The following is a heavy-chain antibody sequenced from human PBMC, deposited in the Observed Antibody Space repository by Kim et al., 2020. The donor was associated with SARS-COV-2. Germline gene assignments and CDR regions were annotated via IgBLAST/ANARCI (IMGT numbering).Heavy chain of an antibody. V-gene: IGHV4-34*01. Sequence: SETLSLTCAVYGGSFSGYYWSWIRQPPGKGLEWIGEINHSGSTNYNPSLKSRVTISVDTSKNQFSLKLSSVTAADTAVYYCARGRRFGRPVPAFSFDPWGQGTLFTVSS. D-gene: IGHD3-10*01. CDR1: GGSFSGYY. CDR2: INHSGST. CDR3: ARGRRFGRPVPAFSFDP. J-gene: IGHJ5*02.